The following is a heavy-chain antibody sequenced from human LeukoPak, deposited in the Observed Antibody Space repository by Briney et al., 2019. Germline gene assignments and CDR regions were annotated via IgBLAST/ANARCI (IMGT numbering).Heavy chain of an antibody. Sequence: GESLKISCKGSGYSFTSYWIGWVRQMPGKGLEWMGIIYPGDSDTRYSPSFQGQVTISADKSISTAYLQWSSLKASDTAMYYCARLSNDGSGSYYNYYDYWGQGTLVTVFS. CDR1: GYSFTSYW. CDR3: ARLSNDGSGSYYNYYDY. D-gene: IGHD3-10*01. CDR2: IYPGDSDT. V-gene: IGHV5-51*01. J-gene: IGHJ4*02.